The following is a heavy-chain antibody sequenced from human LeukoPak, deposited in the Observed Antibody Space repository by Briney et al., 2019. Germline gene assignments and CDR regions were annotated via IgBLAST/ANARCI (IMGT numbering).Heavy chain of an antibody. CDR2: IYYSGRT. D-gene: IGHD1-26*01. V-gene: IGHV4-59*01. J-gene: IGHJ6*03. CDR1: GYSISSGYY. Sequence: PSETLSLTCSVSGYSISSGYYWGWIRQPPGKGLEWIGYIYYSGRTNYNPSLKSRVTISVDTSKNQFSLKLSSVTAADTAVYYCARMVGWGARRYYYYYMDVWGKGTTVTISS. CDR3: ARMVGWGARRYYYYYMDV.